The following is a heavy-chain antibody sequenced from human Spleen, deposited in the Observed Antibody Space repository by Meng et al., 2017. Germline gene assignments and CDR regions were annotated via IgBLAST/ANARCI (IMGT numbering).Heavy chain of an antibody. Sequence: QVQLQQWGAGLLKPSETLSLTCVVSGGSLSDYYWSWIRQPPGKGLEWIGEINHSGSTNYNPSLESRATISVDTSKNQFSLKLSSVTAADTAVYYCARNDFWSGYFDYWGQGTLVTVSS. J-gene: IGHJ4*02. D-gene: IGHD3-3*01. CDR2: INHSGST. CDR3: ARNDFWSGYFDY. CDR1: GGSLSDYY. V-gene: IGHV4-34*01.